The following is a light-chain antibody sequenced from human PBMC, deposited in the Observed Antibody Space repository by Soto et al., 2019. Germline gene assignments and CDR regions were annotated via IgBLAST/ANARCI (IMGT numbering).Light chain of an antibody. V-gene: IGKV3-20*01. J-gene: IGKJ1*01. CDR2: GAS. CDR1: QSVSSSY. CDR3: QQYGSSPRT. Sequence: EIVLTQYPGTLSLSPGERATLSCRASQSVSSSYLAWYQQKPGQAPRLLIYGASSRATGIPDRFSGSGSATDFTLTISRLEPEDFAVYYCQQYGSSPRTFGQGTKVEIK.